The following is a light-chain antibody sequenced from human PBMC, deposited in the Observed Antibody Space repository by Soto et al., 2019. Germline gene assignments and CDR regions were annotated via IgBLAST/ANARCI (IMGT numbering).Light chain of an antibody. J-gene: IGLJ1*01. V-gene: IGLV2-8*01. Sequence: QSALTQPPSASGSPGQSVAISCTGTSSDVGATDYVSWYQQHSGKAPKLLLYEVNKRPSGVPDRFSGSKSGNTASLIVSALQADDEADYYCISHAGASNVLGTGTKLTVL. CDR3: ISHAGASNV. CDR2: EVN. CDR1: SSDVGATDY.